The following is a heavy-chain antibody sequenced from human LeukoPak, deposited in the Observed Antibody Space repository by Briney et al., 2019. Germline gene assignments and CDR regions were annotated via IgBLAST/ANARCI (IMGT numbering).Heavy chain of an antibody. Sequence: ASVKVSCKASGYSSTSYGFSWVRQAPGQGLEWMGWINSYNGNTNYAQDLQGRVTMTTDTSTNTAYMELRSLRSDDTAVYYCAREYDRSPGFDYWGQGSLVTVSS. CDR1: GYSSTSYG. D-gene: IGHD3-22*01. CDR2: INSYNGNT. J-gene: IGHJ4*02. V-gene: IGHV1-18*01. CDR3: AREYDRSPGFDY.